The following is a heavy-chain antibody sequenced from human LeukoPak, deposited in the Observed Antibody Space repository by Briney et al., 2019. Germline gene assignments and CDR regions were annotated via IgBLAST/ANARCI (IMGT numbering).Heavy chain of an antibody. CDR2: ISYDGTNR. D-gene: IGHD5-12*01. CDR1: GFTFSSYA. J-gene: IGHJ4*02. V-gene: IGHV3-30*04. Sequence: GGSLRLSCAASGFTFSSYAMHWVRQAPGKGLEWVAFISYDGTNRHYADSVRGRFTISRDNSKNTLYLQMNSLRADDTAVYYCARDQPRAGVLAAIRRSLTTLAYWGQGTLVTVSS. CDR3: ARDQPRAGVLAAIRRSLTTLAY.